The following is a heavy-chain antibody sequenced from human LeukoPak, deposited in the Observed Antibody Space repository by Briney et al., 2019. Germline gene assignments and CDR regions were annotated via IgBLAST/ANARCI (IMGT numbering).Heavy chain of an antibody. Sequence: ASVKVSCKASGYTFTSYGISWVRQAPGQGLEWMGWISAYNGNTNYAQKLQGRVTMTTDTSTSTAYMELRSLRSDDTAVYYCARDRSPGSYYYDSSGSLFDCWGQGTLVTVSS. CDR1: GYTFTSYG. V-gene: IGHV1-18*01. J-gene: IGHJ4*02. CDR3: ARDRSPGSYYYDSSGSLFDC. CDR2: ISAYNGNT. D-gene: IGHD3-22*01.